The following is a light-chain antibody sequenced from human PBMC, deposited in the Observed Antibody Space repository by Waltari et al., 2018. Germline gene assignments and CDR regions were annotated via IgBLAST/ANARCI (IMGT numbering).Light chain of an antibody. CDR2: VNSGGSH. Sequence: QLVLTQSPSASASLGASVKLTCTLSSGHSSYTIAWHQQQPEKGPRYLMKVNSGGSHSKGYGIPDRFSGSSSGAGRYLTISSLQSEDEADYYCQTWGTGIHVVFGGGTKLTVL. V-gene: IGLV4-69*01. CDR3: QTWGTGIHVV. J-gene: IGLJ2*01. CDR1: SGHSSYT.